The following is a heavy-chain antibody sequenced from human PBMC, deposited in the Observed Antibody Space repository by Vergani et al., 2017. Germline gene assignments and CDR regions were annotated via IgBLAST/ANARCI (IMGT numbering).Heavy chain of an antibody. CDR3: YTDYHVY. Sequence: EVQVVESGGGLIKPGGSLRLSCVVSGITFKNAWINWVRQAPGKGLEWIGRIRSKNDGGTADYAAPLKGRFTISRDDSKDSAFLLVNNLKTEDTAVYFCYTDYHVYWCQGAMVIVAS. CDR2: IRSKNDGGTA. J-gene: IGHJ4*02. D-gene: IGHD2-2*02. V-gene: IGHV3-15*01. CDR1: GITFKNAW.